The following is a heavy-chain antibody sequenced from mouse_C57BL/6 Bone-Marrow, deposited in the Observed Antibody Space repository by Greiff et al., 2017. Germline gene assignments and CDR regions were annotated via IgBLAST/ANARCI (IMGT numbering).Heavy chain of an antibody. CDR3: TTGTPFAY. D-gene: IGHD4-1*01. CDR2: IDPENGDT. Sequence: VQLKQSGAELVRPGASVKLSCTASGFNIKDDYMHWVKQRPEQGLEWIGWIDPENGDTEYASKFQGKATITAATSSNTAYLQLSSLTSEDTAVYYCTTGTPFAYWGQGTLVTVSA. V-gene: IGHV14-4*01. J-gene: IGHJ3*01. CDR1: GFNIKDDY.